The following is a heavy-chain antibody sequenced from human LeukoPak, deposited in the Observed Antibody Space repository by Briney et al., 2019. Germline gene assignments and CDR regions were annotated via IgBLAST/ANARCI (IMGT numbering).Heavy chain of an antibody. CDR3: ARDKVPARYYYYMDV. Sequence: GASVKVSCKASGGTFSSYAISWVRQAPGQGLEWMGGIIPIFGTANYAQKFQGRVTITTDESTSTAYMELSSLRSEDTAVYYCARDKVPARYYYYMDVWGKGTTVTVSS. CDR1: GGTFSSYA. V-gene: IGHV1-69*05. D-gene: IGHD2-2*01. J-gene: IGHJ6*03. CDR2: IIPIFGTA.